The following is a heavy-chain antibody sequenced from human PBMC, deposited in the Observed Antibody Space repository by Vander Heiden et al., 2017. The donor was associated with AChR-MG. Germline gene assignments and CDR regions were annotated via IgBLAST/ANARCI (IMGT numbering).Heavy chain of an antibody. CDR3: ARGGDYSWSD. J-gene: IGHJ4*02. V-gene: IGHV4-4*02. Sequence: QVQLQESGPGLVKPSGNLSLTCAVSGDSNSSYIWWSWVRQPPGKGLEWIGEIFHSGSTNYNTSLESRVTISVDKSKNQFSLKLTSVTAADTAVYYCARGGDYSWSDWGQGTLVTVSS. D-gene: IGHD3-16*01. CDR1: GDSNSSYIW. CDR2: IFHSGST.